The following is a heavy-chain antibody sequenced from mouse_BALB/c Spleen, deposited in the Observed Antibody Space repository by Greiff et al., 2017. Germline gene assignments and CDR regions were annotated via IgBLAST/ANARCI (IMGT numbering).Heavy chain of an antibody. CDR1: GFTFSSYG. CDR3: ASDLLYGNYEGFYY. CDR2: INSNGGST. Sequence: DVQLQESGGGLVQPGGSLKLSCAASGFTFSSYGMSWVRQTPDKRLELVATINSNGGSTYYPDSVKGRFTISRDNAKNTLYLQMSSLKSEDTAMYYCASDLLYGNYEGFYYWGQGTTLTVSS. J-gene: IGHJ2*01. V-gene: IGHV5-6-3*01. D-gene: IGHD2-1*01.